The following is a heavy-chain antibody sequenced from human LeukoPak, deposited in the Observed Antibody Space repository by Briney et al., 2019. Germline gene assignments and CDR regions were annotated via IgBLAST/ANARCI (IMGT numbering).Heavy chain of an antibody. V-gene: IGHV3-30*02. Sequence: GGSLRLSCAASGFNFSSYGLHWVRQAPGKGLEWVAFIRNDGSNKYYADSVRGRFTISRDNSKNTLYLQMNSLRPEDTALYYCNQIDYWGQGTLVTVSS. CDR3: NQIDY. CDR1: GFNFSSYG. CDR2: IRNDGSNK. J-gene: IGHJ4*02.